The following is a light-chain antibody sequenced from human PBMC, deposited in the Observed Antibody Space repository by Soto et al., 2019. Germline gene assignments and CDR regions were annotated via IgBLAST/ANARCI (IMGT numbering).Light chain of an antibody. CDR3: SSFPSSTTLL. V-gene: IGLV2-14*01. Sequence: QSVLTQPASVSGSPGQSITISCTGTATDVGAYNYVSWYQQHPGRAPKLIIYAVTDRPSGVANRFSGSKSGDTASLTISGLQAEDEAHYSCSSFPSSTTLLFGGGTKVTVL. CDR1: ATDVGAYNY. J-gene: IGLJ2*01. CDR2: AVT.